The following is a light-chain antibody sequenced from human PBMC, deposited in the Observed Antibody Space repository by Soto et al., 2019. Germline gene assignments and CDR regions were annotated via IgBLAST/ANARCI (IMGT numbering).Light chain of an antibody. J-gene: IGKJ4*01. CDR1: QSVRNF. Sequence: EIVMTQSPATLSVSPGERATLSCRASQSVRNFVGWYQQKPGQAPRLLIYNVSTTATGIPARFSGSGSGTEFTLTISSLQSEDFAVYYCQQRSNWQGATFGGGTKVDIK. CDR3: QQRSNWQGAT. V-gene: IGKV3-15*01. CDR2: NVS.